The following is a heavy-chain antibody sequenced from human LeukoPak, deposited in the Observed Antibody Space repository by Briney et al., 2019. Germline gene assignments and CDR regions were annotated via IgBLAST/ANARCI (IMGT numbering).Heavy chain of an antibody. D-gene: IGHD3-10*01. CDR1: GFTFSNAW. CDR3: TTEFKGFGEFLLHFDY. V-gene: IGHV3-15*01. J-gene: IGHJ4*02. Sequence: GGSLRLSCAASGFTFSNAWMSWVRQAPGKGLEWVGRIKSKTDGGTTDYAAPVKGRFTISRDDSKNTLYLQMNSMKTEDTAVYYCTTEFKGFGEFLLHFDYWGQGTLVTVSS. CDR2: IKSKTDGGTT.